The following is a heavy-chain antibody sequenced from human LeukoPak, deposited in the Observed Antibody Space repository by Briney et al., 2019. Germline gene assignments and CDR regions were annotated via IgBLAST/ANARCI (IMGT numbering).Heavy chain of an antibody. V-gene: IGHV1-8*02. D-gene: IGHD3-10*01. CDR3: ARIVGSGFYMDV. J-gene: IGHJ6*03. CDR1: GYTFTSYY. CDR2: MNPNSGNT. Sequence: ASVKVSCKASGYTFTSYYMHWVRQATGQGLEWMGWMNPNSGNTGYAQKFQGRVTMTRNTSISTAYMELSSLRSEDTAVYYCARIVGSGFYMDVWGKGTTVTISS.